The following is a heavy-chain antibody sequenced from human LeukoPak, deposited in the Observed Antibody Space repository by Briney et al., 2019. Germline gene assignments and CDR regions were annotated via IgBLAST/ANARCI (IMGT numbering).Heavy chain of an antibody. Sequence: GGSLRLSSAVSGFTFSIYTMNWVRQAPGKGLEWVSSISSSGSNIYHADSVKGRFTISRDNAKNSLYLQMNSLRAEDTAVYYCARGRPFDYWGQGTLVTVSS. CDR2: ISSSGSNI. D-gene: IGHD6-6*01. V-gene: IGHV3-21*01. CDR3: ARGRPFDY. CDR1: GFTFSIYT. J-gene: IGHJ4*02.